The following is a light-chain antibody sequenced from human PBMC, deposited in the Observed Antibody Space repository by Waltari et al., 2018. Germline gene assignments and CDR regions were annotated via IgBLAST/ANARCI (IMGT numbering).Light chain of an antibody. CDR2: GAS. J-gene: IGKJ2*02. CDR1: QGIRVG. CDR3: LQDYSALCCT. Sequence: AIQLTQSPSSLSASVGDTVTITCRASQGIRVGLAWYQQKPGKAPKLLIYGASSLQSGVPSRFSGGASGSDFTLTISSLQPEDSATYYCLQDYSALCCTFGQGTKLEIK. V-gene: IGKV1-6*02.